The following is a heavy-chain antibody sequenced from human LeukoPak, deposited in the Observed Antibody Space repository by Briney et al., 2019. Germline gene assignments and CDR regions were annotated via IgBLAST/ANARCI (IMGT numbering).Heavy chain of an antibody. V-gene: IGHV4-4*07. CDR2: IYTSGST. J-gene: IGHJ4*02. D-gene: IGHD3-10*01. Sequence: PSETLSLTCTDSGGSISSYYWSWIRQPAGKGLEWIGRIYTSGSTNYNPSLKSRVTMSVDTSKNQFSLKLSSVTAADTAVYYCARGRGSTGAVKYYFDYWGQGTLVTVSS. CDR1: GGSISSYY. CDR3: ARGRGSTGAVKYYFDY.